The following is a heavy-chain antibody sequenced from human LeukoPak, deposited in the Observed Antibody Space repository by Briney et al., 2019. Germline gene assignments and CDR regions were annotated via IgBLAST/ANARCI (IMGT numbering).Heavy chain of an antibody. CDR2: ISSSSSYI. V-gene: IGHV3-21*01. Sequence: GGSLRLSCAASGFTFSSYSMNWVRQAPGKGLEWVSSISSSSSYIYYADSVKGRFTISRDNAKNSLYLQMNSLRAEDTAVYYCARIGIRLYYDILTPTQSSFDYWGQGTLVTVSS. J-gene: IGHJ4*02. CDR3: ARIGIRLYYDILTPTQSSFDY. D-gene: IGHD3-9*01. CDR1: GFTFSSYS.